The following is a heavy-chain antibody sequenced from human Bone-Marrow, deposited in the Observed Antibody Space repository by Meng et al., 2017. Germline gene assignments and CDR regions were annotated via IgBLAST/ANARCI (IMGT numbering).Heavy chain of an antibody. Sequence: GESLKISCAASGFTFSSYGMHWVRQAPGKGLEWVAVIWYDGSNKYYADSVKGRFTISRDNSKNTLYLQMNSLRAEDTAVYYCARGADYYDSSGYYSFSGNYFDYWGQGTLVTVS. D-gene: IGHD3-22*01. CDR1: GFTFSSYG. V-gene: IGHV3-33*01. CDR3: ARGADYYDSSGYYSFSGNYFDY. J-gene: IGHJ4*02. CDR2: IWYDGSNK.